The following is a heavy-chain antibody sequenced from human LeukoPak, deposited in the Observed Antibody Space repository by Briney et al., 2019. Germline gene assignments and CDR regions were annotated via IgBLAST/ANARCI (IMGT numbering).Heavy chain of an antibody. J-gene: IGHJ4*02. CDR3: AKERTSEGYFDY. CDR2: LSGSGGST. V-gene: IGHV3-23*01. Sequence: GGSLRLSCAASGFTLSTYAMIWVGPAPGKGVEGVAALSGSGGSTYYAESVKGRFTISRDNSKNTLYLQMNSLRAEDTAVYYCAKERTSEGYFDYWGQGTLVTVSS. CDR1: GFTLSTYA. D-gene: IGHD1-1*01.